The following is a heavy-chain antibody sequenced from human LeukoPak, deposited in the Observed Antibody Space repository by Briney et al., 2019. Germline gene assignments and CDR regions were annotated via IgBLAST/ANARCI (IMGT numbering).Heavy chain of an antibody. D-gene: IGHD5-24*01. V-gene: IGHV1-69*13. J-gene: IGHJ4*02. CDR2: IIPIFGTA. Sequence: SVKLSFKASGGTFSSYAISWGRQAPGPGLEWMGGIIPIFGTANYAQKFQGRVTITADESTSTAYKELTSLRAEDTAVYYCARSGRDGYNGDYWGQGTLVTVSS. CDR3: ARSGRDGYNGDY. CDR1: GGTFSSYA.